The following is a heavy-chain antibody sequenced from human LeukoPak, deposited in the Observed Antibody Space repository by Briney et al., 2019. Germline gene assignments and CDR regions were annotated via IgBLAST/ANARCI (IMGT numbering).Heavy chain of an antibody. CDR1: GGSISSSNYY. CDR3: ARSPQLELDY. J-gene: IGHJ4*02. V-gene: IGHV4-39*01. Sequence: PSETLSLTCTVSGGSISSSNYYWGWIRQPPGKGLEWIGSIYYSGSTYYNPSLKSRVTISVDTSKNQFSLKLSSVTAADTAVYYCARSPQLELDYWGQGNLVTVSS. CDR2: IYYSGST. D-gene: IGHD1-1*01.